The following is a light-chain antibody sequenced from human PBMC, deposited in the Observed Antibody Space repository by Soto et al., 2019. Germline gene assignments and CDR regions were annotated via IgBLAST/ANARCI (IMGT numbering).Light chain of an antibody. J-gene: IGLJ2*01. Sequence: QLVPTQSPSASGTPGQRVTISCSGSRSNIGSNCVYWYQQLPGTAPKLLIYRDNQRPSGVPDRFSGSKSGTSASLAISGLRSEDEADYYCAAWDDSLSGPRFGGGTKLTVL. CDR2: RDN. CDR1: RSNIGSNC. V-gene: IGLV1-47*01. CDR3: AAWDDSLSGPR.